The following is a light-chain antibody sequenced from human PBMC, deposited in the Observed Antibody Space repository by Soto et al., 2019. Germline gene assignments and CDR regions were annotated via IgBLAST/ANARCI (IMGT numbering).Light chain of an antibody. CDR2: DDN. V-gene: IGLV1-51*01. CDR1: SSNIGGNS. Sequence: QSVMTQPPSVSAAPGQKVTISCSGSSSNIGGNSVSWYQQLPGTAPKLLIYDDNKRPSGIPDRFSGSKSGTSATLGITGFETGAEANYYCGPWNSTLSAYVFETGTKLTVL. J-gene: IGLJ1*01. CDR3: GPWNSTLSAYV.